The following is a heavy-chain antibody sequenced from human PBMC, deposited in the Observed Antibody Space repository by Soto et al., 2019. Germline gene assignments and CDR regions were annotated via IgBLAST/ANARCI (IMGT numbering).Heavy chain of an antibody. Sequence: SETLSLTCTVSGASISRYNWAWIRQPPGKGPEWIGYIYYSGSIYYNPSLKSRVTISVDTSKNQFSLKLSSVTAADTAVYYCTRSQSGYSSTWGQGTLVTVSS. CDR2: IYYSGSI. V-gene: IGHV4-59*12. J-gene: IGHJ5*02. CDR1: GASISRYN. CDR3: TRSQSGYSST. D-gene: IGHD6-13*01.